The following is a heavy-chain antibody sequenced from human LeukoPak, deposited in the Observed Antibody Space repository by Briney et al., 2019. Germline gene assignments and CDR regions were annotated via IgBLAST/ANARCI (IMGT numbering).Heavy chain of an antibody. CDR2: IYPGGSNT. V-gene: IGHV5-51*01. CDR1: GYSFTNFW. D-gene: IGHD4-23*01. CDR3: ARLNGGNSEIYFDY. Sequence: GESLKISCKGSGYSFTNFWIGWVRQMPGRGLEWMGIIYPGGSNTRYSPSFQGQVTISADKSISAAYLQWSSLKASDTAIYYCARLNGGNSEIYFDYWGQGTLVTVSS. J-gene: IGHJ4*02.